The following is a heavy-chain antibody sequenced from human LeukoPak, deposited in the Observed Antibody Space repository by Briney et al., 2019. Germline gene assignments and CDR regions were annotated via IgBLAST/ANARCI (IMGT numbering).Heavy chain of an antibody. CDR3: ARGRPPIVGVSPREDY. V-gene: IGHV4-4*07. Sequence: SETLSLTCTVSGGSISSYYWSWIRQPAGKGLEWIGRIYTSGSTNYNPSLKSRVTMSVDTSKNQFSLKLSSVTAADTAVYYCARGRPPIVGVSPREDYWGQGTLVTVSS. CDR1: GGSISSYY. D-gene: IGHD1-26*01. J-gene: IGHJ4*02. CDR2: IYTSGST.